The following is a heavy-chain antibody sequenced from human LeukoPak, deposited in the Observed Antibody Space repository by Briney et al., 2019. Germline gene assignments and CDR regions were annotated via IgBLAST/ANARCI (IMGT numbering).Heavy chain of an antibody. CDR3: HSGSYTIAGNFDY. Sequence: PGGSLRLSCAASGFTFSDYYMSWIRQAPGKGLEWVSYISSSGSTIYYADSVKGRFTISRDNAKNSLYLQMNSLRAEDTAVYYCHSGSYTIAGNFDYWGQGTLVTVSS. D-gene: IGHD1-26*01. CDR2: ISSSGSTI. V-gene: IGHV3-11*04. J-gene: IGHJ4*02. CDR1: GFTFSDYY.